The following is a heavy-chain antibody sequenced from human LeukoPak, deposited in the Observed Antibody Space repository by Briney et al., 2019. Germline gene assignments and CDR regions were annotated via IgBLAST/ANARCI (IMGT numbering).Heavy chain of an antibody. J-gene: IGHJ4*02. Sequence: KASETLSLTCTVSGGSISSYYWSWIRQPAGKGLEWIGRIYTSGSTYYNPSLKSRVTISVDTSKNQFSLKLSSVTAADTAVYYCARDGYLAVDYWGQGTLVTVSS. CDR2: IYTSGST. CDR3: ARDGYLAVDY. CDR1: GGSISSYY. V-gene: IGHV4-4*07. D-gene: IGHD2-2*03.